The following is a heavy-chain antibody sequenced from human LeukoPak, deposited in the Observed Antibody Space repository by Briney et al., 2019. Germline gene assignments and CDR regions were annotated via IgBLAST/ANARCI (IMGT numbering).Heavy chain of an antibody. CDR2: ISVYNGHT. CDR3: AGNGAPGPYYFDF. D-gene: IGHD2-8*01. J-gene: IGHJ4*02. CDR1: GYTFTDFA. V-gene: IGHV1-18*01. Sequence: ASVKVSCKASGYTFTDFAMSWVRQAPRHGLEWMGKISVYNGHTNSIQKFQGRVTMTRDTSTSTAYMELMSLRPDDTAVYFCAGNGAPGPYYFDFWGQGTLVTVSS.